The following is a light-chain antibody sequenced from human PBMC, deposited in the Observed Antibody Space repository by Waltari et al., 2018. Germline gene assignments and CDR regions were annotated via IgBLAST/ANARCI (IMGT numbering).Light chain of an antibody. CDR3: QQFRHLPLT. CDR1: QDIRNS. J-gene: IGKJ4*01. V-gene: IGKV1-33*01. Sequence: DIQMTQSPSSLSASVGDRVTITCQASQDIRNSLNWYQHKQGRAPTLLISHASDLQPGVPTRFSGSGSGTNFILTISSLQPEDFAVYYCQQFRHLPLTFGAGTKMEVK. CDR2: HAS.